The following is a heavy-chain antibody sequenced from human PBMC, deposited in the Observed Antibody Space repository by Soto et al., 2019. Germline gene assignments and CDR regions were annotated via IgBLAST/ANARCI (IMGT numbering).Heavy chain of an antibody. CDR2: ISSSSSYI. CDR1: GFTFSSYS. Sequence: GGSLRLSCAASGFTFSSYSMNWVRQAPGKGLEWVSSISSSSSYIYYADSVKGRFTISRDNAKNSLYLQMNSLRAEDTAVDYCARDMGLNSWYFDYWGQGTLVTVSS. V-gene: IGHV3-21*01. D-gene: IGHD1-20*01. CDR3: ARDMGLNSWYFDY. J-gene: IGHJ4*02.